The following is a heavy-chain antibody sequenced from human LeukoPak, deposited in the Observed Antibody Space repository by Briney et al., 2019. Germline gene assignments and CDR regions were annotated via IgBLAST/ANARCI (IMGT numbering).Heavy chain of an antibody. CDR3: ARMISSSWFDF. J-gene: IGHJ4*02. CDR2: IKQDGSEK. V-gene: IGHV3-7*01. D-gene: IGHD6-13*01. Sequence: GGSLRLSWAAAGFSFSNYWMSGVRQAPEKGLEWVANIKQDGSEKYYVDSVKGRSTISRDNAKNSLYLLMNSLRAEDTAVYYCARMISSSWFDFWGPGILVTVSS. CDR1: GFSFSNYW.